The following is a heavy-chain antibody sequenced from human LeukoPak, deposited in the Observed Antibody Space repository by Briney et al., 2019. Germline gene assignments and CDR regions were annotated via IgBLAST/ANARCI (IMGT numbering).Heavy chain of an antibody. CDR1: GGTFSRYA. V-gene: IGHV1-69*13. D-gene: IGHD3-3*01. CDR2: IIPIFGTA. Sequence: ASVKVSCKASGGTFSRYAISWVRQAPGQGLEWMGGIIPIFGTANYAQKFQGRVTITADESTSTAYMELSSLRSEDTAVYYCARALTIFSALYAFDIWGQGTMVTVSS. CDR3: ARALTIFSALYAFDI. J-gene: IGHJ3*02.